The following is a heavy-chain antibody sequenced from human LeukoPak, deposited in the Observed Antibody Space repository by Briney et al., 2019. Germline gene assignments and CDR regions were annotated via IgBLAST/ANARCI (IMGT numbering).Heavy chain of an antibody. CDR1: GFTFSSHA. J-gene: IGHJ4*02. CDR2: ISYDGSNK. V-gene: IGHV3-30-3*01. CDR3: AKDVKMVPEAVDY. Sequence: GGSLRLSCAASGFTFSSHAMVWVRQAPGKGLEWVSFISYDGSNKVHADSVMGRFTISRDNSKNAVDLQLNSLRDEDTAVYYCAKDVKMVPEAVDYWGQGTLVTVSS. D-gene: IGHD3-10*01.